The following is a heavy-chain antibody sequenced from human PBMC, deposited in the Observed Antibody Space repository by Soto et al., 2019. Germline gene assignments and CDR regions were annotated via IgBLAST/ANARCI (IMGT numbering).Heavy chain of an antibody. J-gene: IGHJ5*02. CDR3: ARLYGAVSTLDA. V-gene: IGHV3-7*01. CDR1: GFTFSSHW. Sequence: PGGSLRLACGSSGFTFSSHWMTWVRQAPGKGLEWVASINPDGSVKHYVDSVKGRFTISRDNADHSLYLQMSSLRAEDTAVYYCARLYGAVSTLDAWGQGTLGTVSS. D-gene: IGHD1-26*01. CDR2: INPDGSVK.